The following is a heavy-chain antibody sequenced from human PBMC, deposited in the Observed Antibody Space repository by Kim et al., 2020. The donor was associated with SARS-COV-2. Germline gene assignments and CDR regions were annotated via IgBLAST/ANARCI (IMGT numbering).Heavy chain of an antibody. CDR1: GGSISSYY. V-gene: IGHV4-59*01. D-gene: IGHD3-3*01. Sequence: SETLSLTCTVSGGSISSYYWSWIRQPPGKGLGWIGYIYYSGSTNYNPSLKSRVRIAVDTSKNQFSLKLSPVTAAATALYYCAGDHREWLRYTANWYFDLWGRGTLCTAS. CDR3: AGDHREWLRYTANWYFDL. J-gene: IGHJ2*01. CDR2: IYYSGST.